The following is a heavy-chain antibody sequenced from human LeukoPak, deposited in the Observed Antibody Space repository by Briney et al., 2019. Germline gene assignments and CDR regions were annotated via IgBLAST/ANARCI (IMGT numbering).Heavy chain of an antibody. J-gene: IGHJ4*02. Sequence: GGSLRLSCAASGFTFTCCWMSWVRQTPGKGLEWVASIKQDGREKFYADSVKGRFTISRDSAKNSLYLQVNSLRAEDTAVYYCARVPGRTRYFDSWGQGILVTVSS. CDR3: ARVPGRTRYFDS. CDR2: IKQDGREK. D-gene: IGHD1-26*01. CDR1: GFTFTCCW. V-gene: IGHV3-7*01.